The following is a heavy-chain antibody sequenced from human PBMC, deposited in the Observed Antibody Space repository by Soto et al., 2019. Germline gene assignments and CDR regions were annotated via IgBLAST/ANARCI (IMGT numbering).Heavy chain of an antibody. CDR2: VNPILNIA. J-gene: IGHJ1*01. Sequence: VKASCEAPRRHVSSYVFNWVRQAPGQGLEWMGGVNPILNIADHAQKFQGRVTITADASTGTVYMELSSLRSDDTATYFCARYRHW. CDR3: ARYRH. D-gene: IGHD3-16*02. V-gene: IGHV1-69*10. CDR1: RRHVSSYV.